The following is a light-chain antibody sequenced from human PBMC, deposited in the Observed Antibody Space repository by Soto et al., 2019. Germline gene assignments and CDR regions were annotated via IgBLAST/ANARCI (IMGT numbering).Light chain of an antibody. CDR1: QSVLYTSNNRDY. J-gene: IGKJ4*01. V-gene: IGKV4-1*01. Sequence: ILMTQSPESLPVSLGERAAINCNSSQSVLYTSNNRDYLAWYRQKPGQPPQLLIHWASTRLSGVPDRFSGSGSGTHFTFTISSLPPEDVAIYFCQQYYSTPLTFGGGTRVEIK. CDR3: QQYYSTPLT. CDR2: WAS.